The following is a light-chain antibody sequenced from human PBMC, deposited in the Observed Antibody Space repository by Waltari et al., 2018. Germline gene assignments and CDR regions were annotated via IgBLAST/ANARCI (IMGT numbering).Light chain of an antibody. CDR2: EVN. Sequence: QSALTQPASVSGSPGQSITITCTGSSADVGGYNLVSWYQHHPGQAPRLLIYEVNERPSGIPSRFSGPKSGNTASLTISGLQIEDEADYYCCSYGGVNTLGVLFGGGSKLTV. J-gene: IGLJ2*01. CDR1: SADVGGYNL. V-gene: IGLV2-23*02. CDR3: CSYGGVNTLGVL.